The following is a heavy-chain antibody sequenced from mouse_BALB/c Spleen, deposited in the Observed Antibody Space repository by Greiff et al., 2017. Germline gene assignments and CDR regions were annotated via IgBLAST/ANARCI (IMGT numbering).Heavy chain of an antibody. CDR2: ISSGGSYT. V-gene: IGHV5-9-3*01. Sequence: EVQLVESGGGLVKPGGSLKLSCAASGFTFSSYAMSWVRQTPEKRLEWVATISSGGSYTYYPDSVKGRFTISRDNAKNTLYLQMSSLRSEDTAMYYCARQLGQYYFDYWGQGTTLTVSS. J-gene: IGHJ2*01. CDR3: ARQLGQYYFDY. CDR1: GFTFSSYA. D-gene: IGHD3-1*01.